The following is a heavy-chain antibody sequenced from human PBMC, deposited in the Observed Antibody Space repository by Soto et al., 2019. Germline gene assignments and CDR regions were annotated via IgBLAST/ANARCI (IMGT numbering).Heavy chain of an antibody. D-gene: IGHD5-12*01. V-gene: IGHV3-72*01. CDR3: ASRRDSGYYDAFDI. CDR2: TRNKANSYTT. CDR1: GFTFSDHY. Sequence: GGSLRLSCAASGFTFSDHYMDWVRQAPGKGLEWVGRTRNKANSYTTEYAASVKGRFTISRDDSKNSLYLQMNSLKTEDSAVSYCASRRDSGYYDAFDIWGQGTMVTVSS. J-gene: IGHJ3*02.